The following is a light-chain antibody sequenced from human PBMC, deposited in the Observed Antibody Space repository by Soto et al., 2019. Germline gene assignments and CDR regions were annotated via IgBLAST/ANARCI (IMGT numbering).Light chain of an antibody. Sequence: QSVLTQPASVSGSPGQSITISCTGTSSDVGGYNYVSWYQQHPGKAPKLMIYDVSNRPSGVSNRFSGSKSGNTASLTFSGLQAEEEADYYCSSYTSSSTRVFGGGTKVTVL. J-gene: IGLJ2*01. CDR3: SSYTSSSTRV. V-gene: IGLV2-14*01. CDR2: DVS. CDR1: SSDVGGYNY.